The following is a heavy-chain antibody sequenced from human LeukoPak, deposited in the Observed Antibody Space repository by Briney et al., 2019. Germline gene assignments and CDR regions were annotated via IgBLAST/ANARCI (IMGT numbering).Heavy chain of an antibody. J-gene: IGHJ6*03. Sequence: SETLSLTCTVSGGSISSSSYYWGWIRQPPGTGLEWIGEIYHSGSTNYNPSLKSRVTISVDKSKNQFSLKLSSVTAADTAVYYCARADCSGGSCYSVYYYYMDVWGKGTTVTVSS. CDR3: ARADCSGGSCYSVYYYYMDV. CDR2: IYHSGST. V-gene: IGHV4-39*07. D-gene: IGHD2-15*01. CDR1: GGSISSSSYY.